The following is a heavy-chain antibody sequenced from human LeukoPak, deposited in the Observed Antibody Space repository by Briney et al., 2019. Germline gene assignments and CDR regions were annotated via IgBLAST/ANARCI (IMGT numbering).Heavy chain of an antibody. J-gene: IGHJ4*02. Sequence: GGSLRLSCAASGFTFSNAWMSWVRQAPGKGLEWVGRIKSKTDGGTTDYAAPVKGRFTISRDDSKNTLYLQMNSLKTEDTAVYYCTTAGYFDWLLPTEYFDYWGQGTLVTVSS. CDR2: IKSKTDGGTT. CDR1: GFTFSNAW. D-gene: IGHD3-9*01. V-gene: IGHV3-15*01. CDR3: TTAGYFDWLLPTEYFDY.